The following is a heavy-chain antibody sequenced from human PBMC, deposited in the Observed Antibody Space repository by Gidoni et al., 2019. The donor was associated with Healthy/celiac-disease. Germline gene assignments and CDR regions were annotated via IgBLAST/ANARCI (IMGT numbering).Heavy chain of an antibody. D-gene: IGHD6-6*01. V-gene: IGHV1-69*09. Sequence: QVQLVQSGAEVKKPGSSVKVSCKESGGTFSSYAISWVRQAPGQGLEWMGRIIPILGIANYAQKVQGRVTITADKSTSTAYMELSSLRSEDTAVYYCARALYSSSSGYWGQGTLVTVSS. CDR2: IIPILGIA. J-gene: IGHJ4*02. CDR3: ARALYSSSSGY. CDR1: GGTFSSYA.